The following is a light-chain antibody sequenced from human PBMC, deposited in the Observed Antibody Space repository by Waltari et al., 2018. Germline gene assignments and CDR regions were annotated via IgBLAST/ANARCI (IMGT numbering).Light chain of an antibody. V-gene: IGKV4-1*01. CDR3: QQYSATPPT. Sequence: DIVMTQSPDSLAVSLGERATINCKSSQSVISSFNNKNYLTWFQQKAGEPTKLLIYWASTRESGVPDRVSGSGSGTDFTLTISGLQAEDVAVYYCQQYSATPPTFGQGTKVEIK. J-gene: IGKJ1*01. CDR1: QSVISSFNNKNY. CDR2: WAS.